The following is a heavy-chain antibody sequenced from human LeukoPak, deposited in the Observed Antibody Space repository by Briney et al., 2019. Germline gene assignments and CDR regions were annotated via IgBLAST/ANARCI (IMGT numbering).Heavy chain of an antibody. CDR3: ARETRRGYYGSGSYYTYYFDY. V-gene: IGHV4-31*11. Sequence: KPSETLSLTCAVYGGSFSGYYWSWIRQHPGKGLEWIGYIYYSGSTYYNPSLKSRVTISVDTSKNQFSLKLSSVTAADTAVYYCARETRRGYYGSGSYYTYYFDYWGQGTLVTVSS. CDR2: IYYSGST. J-gene: IGHJ4*02. D-gene: IGHD3-10*01. CDR1: GGSFSGYY.